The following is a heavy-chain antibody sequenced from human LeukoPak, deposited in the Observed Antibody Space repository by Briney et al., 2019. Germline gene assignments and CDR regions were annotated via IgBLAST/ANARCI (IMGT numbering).Heavy chain of an antibody. CDR3: ARSIRPWPVATYYYYGMDV. CDR1: GFTFSNYV. J-gene: IGHJ6*02. D-gene: IGHD5-12*01. Sequence: GGSLRLSCAASGFTFSNYVVHWVRQAPGKGLEWMALISYDGAEKYYADSVKGQLTISRDNSKSTLYLQVNSLGPEDSAVYYCARSIRPWPVATYYYYGMDVWGQGTTVTVSS. V-gene: IGHV3-30-3*01. CDR2: ISYDGAEK.